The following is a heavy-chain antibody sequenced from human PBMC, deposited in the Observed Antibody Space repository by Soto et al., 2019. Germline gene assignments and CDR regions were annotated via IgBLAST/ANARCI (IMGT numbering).Heavy chain of an antibody. J-gene: IGHJ4*02. CDR3: ARDPGGIDDFAY. CDR2: IDSGAATI. V-gene: IGHV3-48*04. D-gene: IGHD1-26*01. CDR1: GFTFSRYG. Sequence: EVQLVESGGGLVQPGGSLRLACAASGFTFSRYGMTWARQAPGMGLEWVAHIDSGAATISYGDSVRGRFTISRDNAKNSWYRKRNSLSAEDTAIYYCARDPGGIDDFAYGGRGTLVPVSS.